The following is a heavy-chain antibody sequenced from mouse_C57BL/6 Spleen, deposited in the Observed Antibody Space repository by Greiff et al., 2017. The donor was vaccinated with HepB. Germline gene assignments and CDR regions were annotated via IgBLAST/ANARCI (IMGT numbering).Heavy chain of an antibody. D-gene: IGHD2-4*01. CDR1: GYSFTDYN. V-gene: IGHV1-39*01. Sequence: EVQGVESGPELVKPGASVKISCKASGYSFTDYNMNWVKQSNGKSLEWIGVINPNYGTTSYNQKFKGKATLTVDQSSSTAYMQLNSLTSEDSAVYYCSRSGYDYANYYAMDYWGQGTSVTVSS. CDR2: INPNYGTT. J-gene: IGHJ4*01. CDR3: SRSGYDYANYYAMDY.